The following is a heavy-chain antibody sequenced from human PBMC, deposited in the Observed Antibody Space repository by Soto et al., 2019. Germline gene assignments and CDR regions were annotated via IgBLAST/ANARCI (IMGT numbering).Heavy chain of an antibody. CDR2: IIPILGIA. Sequence: QVQLVQSGAEVKKPGSSVKVSCTASGGTFSSYTISWVRQAPGQGLEWMGRIIPILGIANYAQKFQGRVTITADKSTSTAYMELSSLRSEDTAVYYCARVCSGGSCDYAFDIWGQGTMVTVSS. V-gene: IGHV1-69*02. CDR1: GGTFSSYT. J-gene: IGHJ3*02. D-gene: IGHD2-15*01. CDR3: ARVCSGGSCDYAFDI.